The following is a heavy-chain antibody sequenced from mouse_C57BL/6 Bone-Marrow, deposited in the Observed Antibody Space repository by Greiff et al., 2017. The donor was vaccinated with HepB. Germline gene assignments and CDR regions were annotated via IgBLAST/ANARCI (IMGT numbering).Heavy chain of an antibody. CDR3: ARGAMVTTGFAY. J-gene: IGHJ3*01. CDR1: GYTFTSYW. CDR2: IDPSDSYT. D-gene: IGHD2-2*01. V-gene: IGHV1-50*01. Sequence: QVQLQQPGAELVKPGASVKLSCKASGYTFTSYWMQWVKQRPGQGLEWIGEIDPSDSYTNYNQKFKGKATLTVDTSSSTAYMQLSSLTSEDSAVYYCARGAMVTTGFAYWGQGTLVTVSA.